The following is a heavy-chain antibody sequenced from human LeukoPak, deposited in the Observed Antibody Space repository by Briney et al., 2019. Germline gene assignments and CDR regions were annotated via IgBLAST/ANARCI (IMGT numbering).Heavy chain of an antibody. CDR1: GFTFSSYA. D-gene: IGHD5-12*01. J-gene: IGHJ6*02. CDR2: IDPSGGGT. CDR3: ASVAIRGPYYYYGMDV. Sequence: PGGSLRLSCAASGFTFSSYAMSWVRQTPGKGLEWVSGIDPSGGGTYYADSVKGRFTISRDNSKNTLYLQMNSLRAEDTAAYYCASVAIRGPYYYYGMDVWGQGTTVTVSS. V-gene: IGHV3-23*01.